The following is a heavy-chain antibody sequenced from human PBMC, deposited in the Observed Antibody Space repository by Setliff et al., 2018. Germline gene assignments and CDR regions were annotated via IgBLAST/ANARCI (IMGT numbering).Heavy chain of an antibody. Sequence: PSETLSLTCTVSGASITNINYYWGLIRQPPGKGLEWIGSIFYSGRTFYNPSLKXRVTXXXXTXXXXXXXXXXXXXXADTAVYYCARLPNYVWGSPVDYWGQGTLVTVSS. V-gene: IGHV4-39*01. J-gene: IGHJ4*02. D-gene: IGHD3-16*01. CDR2: IFYSGRT. CDR1: GASITNINYY. CDR3: ARLPNYVWGSPVDY.